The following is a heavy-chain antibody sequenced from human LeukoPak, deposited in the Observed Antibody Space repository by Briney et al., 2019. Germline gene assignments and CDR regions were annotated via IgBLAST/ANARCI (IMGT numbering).Heavy chain of an antibody. Sequence: SETLSLTCTVSGYSISSGYSWGWIRPPPGKGLEWIGNIYYSGTTYYNPSLKSRVTISLDTSKTQFFLKLSSVTAADTAVYYCARARSSGYPDYWGQGTLVTVSS. J-gene: IGHJ4*02. D-gene: IGHD3-22*01. CDR3: ARARSSGYPDY. V-gene: IGHV4-38-2*02. CDR1: GYSISSGYS. CDR2: IYYSGTT.